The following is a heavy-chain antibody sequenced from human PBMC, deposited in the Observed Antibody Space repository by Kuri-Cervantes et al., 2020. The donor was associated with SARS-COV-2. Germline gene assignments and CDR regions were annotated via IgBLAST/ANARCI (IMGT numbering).Heavy chain of an antibody. J-gene: IGHJ4*02. CDR3: ARVAGAALGY. CDR1: GFTFSSYA. D-gene: IGHD6-13*01. CDR2: ISGSGGST. Sequence: GGSLRLSCAASGFTFSSYAMSWVRQAPGKGLEWVSAISGSGGSTYYADSVKGRFTISRDNSKNTLYMQMDSLRPEDTAVYYCARVAGAALGYWGQGTLVTVSS. V-gene: IGHV3-23*01.